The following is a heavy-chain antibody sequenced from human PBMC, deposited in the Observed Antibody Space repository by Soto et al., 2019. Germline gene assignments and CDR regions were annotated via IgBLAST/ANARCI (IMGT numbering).Heavy chain of an antibody. D-gene: IGHD4-17*01. CDR1: GSSISSYY. V-gene: IGHV4-59*08. CDR3: ARRYGPGFDY. Sequence: SETLCLTCTVSGSSISSYYWSWIRQPPGKGLEWIGYIYYSGSTNYNPSLKSRVTISVDTSKNQFSLKLSSVTAADTAAYYCARRYGPGFDYWGQGTLVTVSS. CDR2: IYYSGST. J-gene: IGHJ4*02.